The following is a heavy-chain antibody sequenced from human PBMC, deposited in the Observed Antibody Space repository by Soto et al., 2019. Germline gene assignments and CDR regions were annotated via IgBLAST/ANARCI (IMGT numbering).Heavy chain of an antibody. CDR3: ARTGDY. Sequence: SETLSLTCPVSGGSISSSSYYWGWIRQPPGKGMEWIGSIYYSGSTYYNPSLKSRVTISVDTSKNQFYLKLSCVTAADTAVYYCARTGDYWGQGTLVNVSS. CDR1: GGSISSSSYY. CDR2: IYYSGST. V-gene: IGHV4-39*01. J-gene: IGHJ4*02.